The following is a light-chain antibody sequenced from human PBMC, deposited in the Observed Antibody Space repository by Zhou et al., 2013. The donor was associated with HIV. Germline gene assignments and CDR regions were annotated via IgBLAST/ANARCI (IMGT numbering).Light chain of an antibody. J-gene: IGKJ2*01. CDR3: QQYNSYST. V-gene: IGKV1D-16*01. Sequence: DIQMTQSPSSVSASVGDRVTITCRASQDIRTWLAWYQQKPGKAPKLLIYAASSLHTGVPSRFSGSGSGTEFTLTISSLQPDDFATYYCQQYNSYSTFGQGTKLEIK. CDR1: QDIRTW. CDR2: AAS.